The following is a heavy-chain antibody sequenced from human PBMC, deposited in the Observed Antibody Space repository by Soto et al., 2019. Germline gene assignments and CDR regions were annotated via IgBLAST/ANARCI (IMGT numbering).Heavy chain of an antibody. V-gene: IGHV3-23*01. Sequence: PGGSLRLSCAAPGFTFSTYAMSWVRQAPGKGLEWVSTISGSGGSTYYADSVKGRFTISRDNSKNTLYLQMNSLRAEDTAVYYCAKDGLYCSGGSCKRTGAFDIWGQGTMVTVSS. CDR2: ISGSGGST. CDR3: AKDGLYCSGGSCKRTGAFDI. J-gene: IGHJ3*02. D-gene: IGHD2-15*01. CDR1: GFTFSTYA.